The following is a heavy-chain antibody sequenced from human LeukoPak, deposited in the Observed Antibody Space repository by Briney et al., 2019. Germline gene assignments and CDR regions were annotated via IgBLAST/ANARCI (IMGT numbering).Heavy chain of an antibody. CDR3: AGGGDCSGGSCPHDY. V-gene: IGHV4-59*01. J-gene: IGHJ4*02. D-gene: IGHD2-15*01. Sequence: KPSETLSLTCTVSGGSISSYYWSWIRQPPGKGLEWIGYIYYSGSTNYNPSLKSRVIISVDTSKNQFSLKLSSVTAADTAVYYCAGGGDCSGGSCPHDYWGQGTLVTVSS. CDR2: IYYSGST. CDR1: GGSISSYY.